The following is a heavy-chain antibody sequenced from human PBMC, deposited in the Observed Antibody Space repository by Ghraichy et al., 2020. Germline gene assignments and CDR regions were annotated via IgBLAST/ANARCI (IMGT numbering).Heavy chain of an antibody. CDR3: AKDRDFWSGYHYYYYGMDV. D-gene: IGHD3-3*01. J-gene: IGHJ6*02. Sequence: GGSLRLSCAASGFTFSSYGMHWVRQAPGKGLEWVAFIRYDGSNKYYADSVKGRFTISRDNSKNTLYLQMNSLRADDTAVYYCAKDRDFWSGYHYYYYGMDVWGQVSTVTVSS. CDR2: IRYDGSNK. CDR1: GFTFSSYG. V-gene: IGHV3-30*02.